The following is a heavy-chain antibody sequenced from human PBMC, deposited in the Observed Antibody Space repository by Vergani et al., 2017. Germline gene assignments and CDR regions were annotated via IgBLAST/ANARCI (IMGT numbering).Heavy chain of an antibody. D-gene: IGHD6-13*01. Sequence: QVQLVQSGAEVKKPGASVKVSCKASSYTYTSYGISWVRQAPGQGLEWMGWINAYNGNTNYAQKLQGRVTMTTDTSTSTAYMELRSLRSDDTAVYYCARSARSSWSAHVDYWGQGTLVTVSS. CDR3: ARSARSSWSAHVDY. J-gene: IGHJ4*02. CDR2: INAYNGNT. CDR1: SYTYTSYG. V-gene: IGHV1-18*01.